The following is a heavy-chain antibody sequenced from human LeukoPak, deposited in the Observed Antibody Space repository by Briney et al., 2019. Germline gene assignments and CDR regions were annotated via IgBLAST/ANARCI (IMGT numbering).Heavy chain of an antibody. D-gene: IGHD3-22*01. V-gene: IGHV4-39*07. J-gene: IGHJ6*02. CDR3: ARAFYYYDSSGYPGRYYYYGMDV. Sequence: PSETLSLTCTVSGGSISSSSYYWGWLRQPPGKGLEWIGSIYESGSTYYNPSLKRPVTISVDTSQNQFSLKLSSVTAADTAVYYCARAFYYYDSSGYPGRYYYYGMDVWGQGTTVTVSS. CDR2: IYESGST. CDR1: GGSISSSSYY.